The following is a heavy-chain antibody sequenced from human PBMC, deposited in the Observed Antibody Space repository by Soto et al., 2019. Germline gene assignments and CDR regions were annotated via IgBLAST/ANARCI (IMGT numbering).Heavy chain of an antibody. CDR2: ISYDGSNK. CDR3: AKDLQQQLVPEIDY. J-gene: IGHJ4*02. Sequence: GGSLRLSCAASGFTFSSYGMHWVRQAPGKGLEWVAVISYDGSNKYYADSVKGRFTISRDNSKNTLYLQMNSLRAEDTAVYYCAKDLQQQLVPEIDYWGQGTLVTVSS. V-gene: IGHV3-30*18. D-gene: IGHD6-13*01. CDR1: GFTFSSYG.